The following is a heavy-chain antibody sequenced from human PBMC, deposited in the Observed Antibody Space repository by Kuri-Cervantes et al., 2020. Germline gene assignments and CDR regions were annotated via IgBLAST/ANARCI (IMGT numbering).Heavy chain of an antibody. CDR1: GFSLSNARMG. D-gene: IGHD5-24*01. Sequence: SGPTLVKPTETLTPTCTVSGFSLSNARMGVSWIRQPPGKALEWLAHIFSNDEKSYSTSLKTRLTISKDTSKNQVVLTMTNMDPVDTATYYCARDGYNSEGAFDIWGQGTMVTVSS. V-gene: IGHV2-26*01. CDR2: IFSNDEK. CDR3: ARDGYNSEGAFDI. J-gene: IGHJ3*02.